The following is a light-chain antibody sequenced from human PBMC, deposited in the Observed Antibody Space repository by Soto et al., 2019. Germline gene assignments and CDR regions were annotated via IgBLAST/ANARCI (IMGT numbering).Light chain of an antibody. J-gene: IGKJ1*01. CDR1: QSVGSSY. CDR3: QEYGSSRT. Sequence: EILLTQSPGALSLSPGERATLSCRASQSVGSSYLAWYQQKPGQAPRLLIYGASSRATGIPDRFSGSGSGTDFTLTISRLEPEDFAVYYCQEYGSSRTFGQGTKVDIK. V-gene: IGKV3-20*01. CDR2: GAS.